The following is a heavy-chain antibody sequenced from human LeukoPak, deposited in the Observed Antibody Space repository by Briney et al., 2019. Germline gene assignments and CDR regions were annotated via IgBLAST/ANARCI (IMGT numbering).Heavy chain of an antibody. CDR2: IYTSGST. D-gene: IGHD3-10*01. V-gene: IGHV4-61*02. CDR1: GGSISSGSYY. Sequence: SQTLSLTCAVSGGSISSGSYYWSWIRQPAGKGLEWIGRIYTSGSTNYNPSLKSRVTISVDTSKNQFSLKLSSVTAADTAVYYCARAPDYYGSGSIFQWGQGTLVTVSS. CDR3: ARAPDYYGSGSIFQ. J-gene: IGHJ4*02.